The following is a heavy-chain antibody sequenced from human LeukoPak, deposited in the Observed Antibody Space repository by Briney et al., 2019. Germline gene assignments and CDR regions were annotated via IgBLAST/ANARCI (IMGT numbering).Heavy chain of an antibody. CDR2: LNSDGSIT. J-gene: IGHJ4*02. CDR1: RVSFTTYW. D-gene: IGHD6-19*01. Sequence: GGSLRLSCAASRVSFTTYWMHWVRQAPGKGLVWVLRLNSDGSITDYADSVKGRFTISRDNAENTLYLQMNSLRAEDTAVYYCARESTSIAVAGYDYWGQGTLVTVSS. V-gene: IGHV3-74*01. CDR3: ARESTSIAVAGYDY.